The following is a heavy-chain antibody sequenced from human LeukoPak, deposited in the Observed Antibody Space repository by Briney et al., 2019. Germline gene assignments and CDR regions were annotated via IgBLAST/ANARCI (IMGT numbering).Heavy chain of an antibody. J-gene: IGHJ4*02. V-gene: IGHV3-30*04. CDR1: GFTFSSYA. D-gene: IGHD2-15*01. Sequence: GGSLRLSCAASGFTFSSYAMHWVRQALGKGLEWVAVTSYDGSHIYYPDSVKGRFTISRDNPQNTLYLQMNSLGPEDTALYYCAXGRDXCSDYWGQGTLVTVSS. CDR2: TSYDGSHI. CDR3: AXGRDXCSDY.